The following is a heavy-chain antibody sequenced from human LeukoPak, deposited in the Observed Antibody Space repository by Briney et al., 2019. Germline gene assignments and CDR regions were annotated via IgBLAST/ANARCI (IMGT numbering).Heavy chain of an antibody. D-gene: IGHD3-22*01. CDR3: ASLSYDSSGYYSWYFDL. V-gene: IGHV4-4*07. CDR1: GGSISSYY. J-gene: IGHJ2*01. CDR2: IYTSGST. Sequence: SETLSPTCTVSGGSISSYYWSWIRQPAGKGLEWIGRIYTSGSTNYNPSLKSRVTISVDKSKNQFSLKLSSVTAADTAVYYCASLSYDSSGYYSWYFDLWGRGTLVTVSS.